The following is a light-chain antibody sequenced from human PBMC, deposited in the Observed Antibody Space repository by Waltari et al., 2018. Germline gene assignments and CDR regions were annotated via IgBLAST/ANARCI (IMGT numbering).Light chain of an antibody. J-gene: IGKJ2*01. CDR2: WAS. V-gene: IGKV4-1*01. CDR1: PSVLYSSNNKNY. Sequence: DIVMTQSPDSLAVSLGERATINCKYSPSVLYSSNNKNYLAWYQQKPGQPPKLIIYWASTRESGVPDRFSGSGSGTDFTLTISSLQAEDVAVYYCQQHYGTPRTFGQGTKLEIK. CDR3: QQHYGTPRT.